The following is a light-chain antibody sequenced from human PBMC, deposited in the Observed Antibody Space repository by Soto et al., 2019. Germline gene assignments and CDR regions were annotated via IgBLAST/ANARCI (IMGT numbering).Light chain of an antibody. CDR1: QSVKSSY. V-gene: IGKV3-20*01. CDR3: QQYGSSPLT. CDR2: GAS. J-gene: IGKJ4*01. Sequence: EIVLTQSPGTLSLSPGERATLSCRASQSVKSSYLAWYQQKPGQPPRLLISGASTRATGIPDRFIGSGSATDFTLTITRMEPEDFAVFYCQQYGSSPLTFGGGSKVEIK.